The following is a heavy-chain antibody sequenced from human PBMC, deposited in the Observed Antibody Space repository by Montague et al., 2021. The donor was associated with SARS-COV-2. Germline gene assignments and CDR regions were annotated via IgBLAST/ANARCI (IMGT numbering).Heavy chain of an antibody. V-gene: IGHV4-61*02. CDR1: SGSIRSGSYY. D-gene: IGHD6-13*01. Sequence: TLSLTCSVSSGSIRSGSYYWTWIRQPAGKGLEWIGRIYTGGTTHYNPSPKSRVTISLDTSKNQFSLNLNSVTAADTAVYFCARDAGGAAAGKGRYFDLWGRGTLVTVSS. CDR2: IYTGGTT. J-gene: IGHJ2*01. CDR3: ARDAGGAAAGKGRYFDL.